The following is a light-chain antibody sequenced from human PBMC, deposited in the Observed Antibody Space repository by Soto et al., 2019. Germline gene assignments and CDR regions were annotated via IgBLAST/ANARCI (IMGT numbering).Light chain of an antibody. V-gene: IGKV3-20*01. Sequence: DIVLTQSPGTLSLSPRERATLSCRASQSVSSNYLAWYQQRPGQSPRLLIYDASNRATGIPARFSGSGSGTDFTLTITSLEPEDFAVYYCQQYGSSGTFGQGTKVGIK. CDR3: QQYGSSGT. J-gene: IGKJ1*01. CDR1: QSVSSNY. CDR2: DAS.